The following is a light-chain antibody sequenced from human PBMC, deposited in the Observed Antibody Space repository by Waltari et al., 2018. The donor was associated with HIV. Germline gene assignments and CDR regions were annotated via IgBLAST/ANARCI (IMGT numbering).Light chain of an antibody. J-gene: IGKJ2*01. CDR3: MQALQTPYT. CDR1: QSLRHSNCNHY. V-gene: IGKV2-28*01. Sequence: EIVMTQSPLSLPVTPGAPASISCMASQSLRHSNCNHYLDFYLQKPGQSPQFLIYLGSSRAAGVPDRFTGSGSGTDFTLKISRVEAEDVVIYYCMQALQTPYTFGQGTKLE. CDR2: LGS.